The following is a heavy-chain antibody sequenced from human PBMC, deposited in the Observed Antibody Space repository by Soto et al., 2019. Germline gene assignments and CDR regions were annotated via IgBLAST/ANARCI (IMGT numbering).Heavy chain of an antibody. J-gene: IGHJ5*02. D-gene: IGHD5-12*01. CDR1: GGSISSYY. CDR3: ASHSGYDYWWFDP. Sequence: PSETLSLTCTVSGGSISSYYWSWIRQPPGKGLEWIGYIYYSGSTNYNPSLKSRVTISVDTSKNQFSLKLSSVTAADTAVYYCASHSGYDYWWFDPWGQGTLVTVSS. CDR2: IYYSGST. V-gene: IGHV4-59*01.